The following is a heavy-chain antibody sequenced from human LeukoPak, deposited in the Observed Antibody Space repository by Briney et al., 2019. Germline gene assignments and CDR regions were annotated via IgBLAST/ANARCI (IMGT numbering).Heavy chain of an antibody. CDR1: GGSIRGYY. CDR3: ARLYSGSYYYYYYMDV. CDR2: IYYSGST. D-gene: IGHD1-26*01. V-gene: IGHV4-59*12. Sequence: SETLSLTCAVSGGSIRGYYWSWIRQPPGKGLEWVGYIYYSGSTNYNPSLKSRVTISVDTSKNQFSLKLSSVTAADTAVYYCARLYSGSYYYYYYMDVWGKGTTVTISS. J-gene: IGHJ6*03.